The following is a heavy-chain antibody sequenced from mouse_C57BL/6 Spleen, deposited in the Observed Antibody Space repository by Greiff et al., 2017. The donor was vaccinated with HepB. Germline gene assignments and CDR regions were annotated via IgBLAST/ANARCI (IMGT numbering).Heavy chain of an antibody. V-gene: IGHV1-81*01. J-gene: IGHJ4*01. Sequence: QVQLQQSGAELARPGASVKLSCKASGYTFTSYGISWVKQRTGQGLEWIGDIYPRSGNTYYNEKFKGKATLTADKSSSTAYMELRRLTSEDSAVYFCVRYYGNTIGAMDYWGQGTSVTVSS. CDR3: VRYYGNTIGAMDY. CDR2: IYPRSGNT. D-gene: IGHD2-1*01. CDR1: GYTFTSYG.